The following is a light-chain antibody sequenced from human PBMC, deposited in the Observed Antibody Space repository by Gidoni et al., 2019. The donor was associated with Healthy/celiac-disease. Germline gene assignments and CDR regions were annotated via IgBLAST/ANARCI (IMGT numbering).Light chain of an antibody. CDR1: SSDVGGYNY. CDR2: DVS. Sequence: QSALTQPASVSGSPGQSITISCTGTSSDVGGYNYVPWYQQHPGKAPKLMIYDVSNRPSGVSNRFSGSKSGNTASLTISGRQAEDEADYYCSSYTSSSTLYVFGTGTKVTVL. V-gene: IGLV2-14*03. CDR3: SSYTSSSTLYV. J-gene: IGLJ1*01.